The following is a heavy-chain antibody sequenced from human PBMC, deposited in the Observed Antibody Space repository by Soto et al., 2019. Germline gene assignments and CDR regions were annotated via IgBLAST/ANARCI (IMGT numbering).Heavy chain of an antibody. J-gene: IGHJ6*02. CDR3: ARECSGGSCLWDYYYGMDV. V-gene: IGHV3-11*06. CDR2: ISSSSSYT. CDR1: GFTFSDYY. D-gene: IGHD2-15*01. Sequence: PGGSLRLSCAASGFTFSDYYMSWIRQAPGKGLEWVSYISSSSSYTNYADSVKGRFTISRDNAKNSLYLQMNSLRAEDTAVYYCARECSGGSCLWDYYYGMDVWGQGTTVTVSS.